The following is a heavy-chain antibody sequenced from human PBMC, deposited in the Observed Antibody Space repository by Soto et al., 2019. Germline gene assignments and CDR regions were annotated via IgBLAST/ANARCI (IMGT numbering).Heavy chain of an antibody. J-gene: IGHJ5*02. CDR3: AKDLTRQLAYWSDP. D-gene: IGHD6-6*01. Sequence: AASVKVSCKASGFSFTGYYIHWLRQAPGQGLEWMGWINAHSGGTEYAQKFQGRVTLTRDTSIATAYLTLTSLTSDDTALYYCAKDLTRQLAYWSDPWGQGTQVTVPQ. CDR1: GFSFTGYY. V-gene: IGHV1-2*02. CDR2: INAHSGGT.